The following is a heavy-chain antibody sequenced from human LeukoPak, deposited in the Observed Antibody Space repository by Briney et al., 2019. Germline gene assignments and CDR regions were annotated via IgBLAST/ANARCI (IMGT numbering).Heavy chain of an antibody. Sequence: GGSLRLSCEASGFTFNNYGMSWIRQAPGKGLEWVSYISTGSNTIYYADSVKGRFTISRDNVKNLLYLQMNSLRAEDTAVYYCARVQRGIAVALDYWGQGTLATVSS. J-gene: IGHJ4*02. CDR2: ISTGSNTI. CDR3: ARVQRGIAVALDY. V-gene: IGHV3-48*04. CDR1: GFTFNNYG. D-gene: IGHD6-19*01.